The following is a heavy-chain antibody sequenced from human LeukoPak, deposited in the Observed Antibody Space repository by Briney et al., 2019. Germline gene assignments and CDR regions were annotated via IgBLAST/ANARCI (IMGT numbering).Heavy chain of an antibody. CDR2: ISASGGST. Sequence: GGSLRLSCAASGFTFSSSAMSWVRQVPGKGLEWVSGISASGGSTNYADSVRGRFTISRDNSKNTLYVQMNSLRAEDTAVYYCARDSGWFRFDYWGQGTLATVSS. CDR3: ARDSGWFRFDY. J-gene: IGHJ4*02. V-gene: IGHV3-23*01. D-gene: IGHD6-13*01. CDR1: GFTFSSSA.